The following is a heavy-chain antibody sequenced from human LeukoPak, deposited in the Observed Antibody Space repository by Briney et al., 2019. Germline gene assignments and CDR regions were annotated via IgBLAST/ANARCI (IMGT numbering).Heavy chain of an antibody. V-gene: IGHV4-59*01. CDR2: IYYSGTA. Sequence: PSETLSLTCTVSGGSIGSYYWSWIRQPPGKGLECIGYIYYSGTANYNPSLKSRVTISVDTSKNQFSLKLRSVTAADTAVYYCARGGDYLFDYWGQGTLVTVSS. CDR1: GGSIGSYY. J-gene: IGHJ4*02. CDR3: ARGGDYLFDY. D-gene: IGHD4-17*01.